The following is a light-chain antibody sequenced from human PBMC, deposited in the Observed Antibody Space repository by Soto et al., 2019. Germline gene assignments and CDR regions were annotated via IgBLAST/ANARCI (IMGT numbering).Light chain of an antibody. CDR2: AAS. CDR1: QTINTY. V-gene: IGKV1-39*01. Sequence: DIQMTQSPSSLSASVGDRVTITCRASQTINTYLNWYQQKPGKAPKLLIHAASSLQSGVPSRFSGSGSGTDFTLTISSLQPEDFATYYCQQSYRAPLTFGTGTKVDIK. CDR3: QQSYRAPLT. J-gene: IGKJ3*01.